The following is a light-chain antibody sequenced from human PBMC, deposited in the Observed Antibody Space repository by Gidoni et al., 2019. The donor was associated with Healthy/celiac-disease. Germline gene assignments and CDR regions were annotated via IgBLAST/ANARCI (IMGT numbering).Light chain of an antibody. CDR1: QSISSW. CDR2: DAS. J-gene: IGKJ1*01. V-gene: IGKV1-5*01. Sequence: DIKMHQSPSTLSASVGDRVTITCRASQSISSWLAWYQQKPGKAPKLLIYDASSLESGVPSRFSGSGSGTEFTLTISSLQPDYFATYYCQQYNSYWTFGQGTKVEIK. CDR3: QQYNSYWT.